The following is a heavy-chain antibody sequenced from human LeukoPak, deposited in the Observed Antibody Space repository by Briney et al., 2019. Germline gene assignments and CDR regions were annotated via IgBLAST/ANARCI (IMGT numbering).Heavy chain of an antibody. CDR1: GFTFSNAW. Sequence: GGSLRRSCAASGFTFSNAWMSWVRQAPGKGLERVGRIKSKTDGGTTDYAAPVKGRFTISRDDSKNTLCLQMNSLKTEDTAVYYCTTEYYYDSTQFDYWGQGTLVTVSS. V-gene: IGHV3-15*01. D-gene: IGHD3-22*01. CDR3: TTEYYYDSTQFDY. CDR2: IKSKTDGGTT. J-gene: IGHJ4*02.